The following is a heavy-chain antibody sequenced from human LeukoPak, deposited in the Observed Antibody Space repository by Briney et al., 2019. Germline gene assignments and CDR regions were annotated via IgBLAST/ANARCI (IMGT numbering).Heavy chain of an antibody. D-gene: IGHD1-26*01. Sequence: ASVKVSCKASGYTFTSYAMLWVGQAPGHRREGMGWIEAGNGNTKYSQKLQGRVTITRDTSASTAYMELSSRRSEDTAVYYCASSASVATGPLEYWGQGTLVTVSS. CDR3: ASSASVATGPLEY. CDR1: GYTFTSYA. V-gene: IGHV1-3*01. CDR2: IEAGNGNT. J-gene: IGHJ4*02.